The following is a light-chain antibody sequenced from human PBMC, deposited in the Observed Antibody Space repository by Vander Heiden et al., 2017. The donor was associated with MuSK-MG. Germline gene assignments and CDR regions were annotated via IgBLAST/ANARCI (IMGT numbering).Light chain of an antibody. CDR1: LSLTTY. Sequence: DIQMPQSPSSLSASVGDRVIITCRASLSLTTYVHWYQQKPGKAPKLLIYSASTLQSGVPSRFSGSGSGTDFTLTISRLQPEDFATYYWQQSYTIQTFGQGTKVEI. V-gene: IGKV1-39*01. CDR3: QQSYTIQT. CDR2: SAS. J-gene: IGKJ1*01.